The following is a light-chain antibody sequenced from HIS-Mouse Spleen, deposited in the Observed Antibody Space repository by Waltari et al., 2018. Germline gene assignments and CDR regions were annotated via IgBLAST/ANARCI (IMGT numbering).Light chain of an antibody. CDR1: QSVRSY. V-gene: IGKV3-11*01. Sequence: EIVLTQSPATLSLSPGERATLSCRASQSVRSYLAWYQQKPGQAPRLLIYDASNRATGIPARFSGSGSGTDFTLTISSLEPEDCAVYYCQQRSNWPGITFGPGTKVDIK. J-gene: IGKJ3*01. CDR2: DAS. CDR3: QQRSNWPGIT.